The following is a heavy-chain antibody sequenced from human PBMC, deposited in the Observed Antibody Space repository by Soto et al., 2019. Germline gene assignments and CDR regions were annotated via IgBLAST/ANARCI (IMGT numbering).Heavy chain of an antibody. CDR3: ASGVVGGVIVH. V-gene: IGHV3-74*01. J-gene: IGHJ5*02. CDR1: GFAFRSYW. D-gene: IGHD3-16*01. CDR2: INNDETTT. Sequence: EVQLVESGGGLVQPGGSLRLSCAASGFAFRSYWMHWVRQVPGKGLVWVSRINNDETTTNYADSVKGRFTISRDNAENTLYLQMHSLRVEDTAVYYCASGVVGGVIVHWGQGTLVTFSS.